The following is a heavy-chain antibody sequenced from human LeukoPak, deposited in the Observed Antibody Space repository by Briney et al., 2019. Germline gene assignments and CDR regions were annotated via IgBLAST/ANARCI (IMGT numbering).Heavy chain of an antibody. D-gene: IGHD6-19*01. CDR2: INPNSGGT. CDR3: ARVGFDSSGTKDY. J-gene: IGHJ4*02. Sequence: GASVKVSCKASGYTFTGYYMYWVRQAPGQGLEWMGWINPNSGGTNYAQKFQGRVTMTRDTSISTAYMELSRLRSGDTAVYYCARVGFDSSGTKDYWGQGTLVTVSS. CDR1: GYTFTGYY. V-gene: IGHV1-2*02.